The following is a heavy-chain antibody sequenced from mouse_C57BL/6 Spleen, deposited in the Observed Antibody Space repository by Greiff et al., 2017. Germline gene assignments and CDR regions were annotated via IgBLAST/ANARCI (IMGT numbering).Heavy chain of an antibody. V-gene: IGHV5-17*01. J-gene: IGHJ1*03. Sequence: EVKLMESGGGLVKPGGSLKLSCAASGFTFSDYGMHWVRQAPEKGLEWVAYISSGSSTIYYAAPVKGRFTISRYNAKNTLFLQMTSLRSADTAMYYCASDGYYGYFDVWGTGTTVTVSS. CDR1: GFTFSDYG. CDR2: ISSGSSTI. CDR3: ASDGYYGYFDV. D-gene: IGHD2-3*01.